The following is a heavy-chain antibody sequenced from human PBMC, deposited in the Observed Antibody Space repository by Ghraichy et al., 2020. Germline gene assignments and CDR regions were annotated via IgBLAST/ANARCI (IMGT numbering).Heavy chain of an antibody. V-gene: IGHV3-48*01. Sequence: GESLNISCAASGFTFSNYNMNWVRQAPGKGLEWVSYIGTSGSTIYYTDSVKGRFIISRDNAKNSLFLLMNSLRAEDTAVYYCAREGQQLATYYSYYYGMDVWGQGTTVIVSS. CDR3: AREGQQLATYYSYYYGMDV. J-gene: IGHJ6*02. D-gene: IGHD6-13*01. CDR2: IGTSGSTI. CDR1: GFTFSNYN.